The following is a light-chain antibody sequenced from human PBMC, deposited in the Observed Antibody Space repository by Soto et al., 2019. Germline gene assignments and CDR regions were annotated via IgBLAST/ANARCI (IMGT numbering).Light chain of an antibody. J-gene: IGLJ1*01. V-gene: IGLV2-8*01. CDR1: NSDVGGYNY. Sequence: QSVLTQPPSASGSPGQSVTISCTGSNSDVGGYNYVSWYQQYPGKAPKLIIYEVSQRPSGVPGRFSGSKSGNTASLTVSGLQAEDEADYYCSSYAGSNNFVFGTGTKVTAL. CDR3: SSYAGSNNFV. CDR2: EVS.